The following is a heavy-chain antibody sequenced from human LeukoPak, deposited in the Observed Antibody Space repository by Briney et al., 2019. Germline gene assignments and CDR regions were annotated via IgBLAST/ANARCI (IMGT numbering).Heavy chain of an antibody. CDR1: GGTFNSYA. Sequence: ASVNVSCKASGGTFNSYAISWVRQAPGQGLEWMGGIIPIFGTANYAQKFQGRVTITTDESTSTAYMKLSSLRSEDTAVYYCARSPVYYGSGRERAPRHDYYYMDVWGKGTTVTVSS. CDR2: IIPIFGTA. D-gene: IGHD3-10*01. J-gene: IGHJ6*03. CDR3: ARSPVYYGSGRERAPRHDYYYMDV. V-gene: IGHV1-69*05.